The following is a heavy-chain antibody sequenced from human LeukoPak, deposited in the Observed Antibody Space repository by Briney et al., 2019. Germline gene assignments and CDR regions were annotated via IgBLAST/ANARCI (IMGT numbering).Heavy chain of an antibody. Sequence: GGSLRLSCAASGFTFSSYGMHWVRQAPGKGLEWVAVIWYDGSKKDHADSVKGRFTISRDNSKNTLYLQMNSLRAEDTAVYYCAKAPVHDYWGQGTLVTVSS. CDR3: AKAPVHDY. J-gene: IGHJ4*02. V-gene: IGHV3-33*06. CDR1: GFTFSSYG. CDR2: IWYDGSKK.